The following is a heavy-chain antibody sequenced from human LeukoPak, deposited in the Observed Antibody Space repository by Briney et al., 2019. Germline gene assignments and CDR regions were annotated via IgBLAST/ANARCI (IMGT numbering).Heavy chain of an antibody. J-gene: IGHJ4*02. V-gene: IGHV4-61*02. CDR2: IYTSGST. CDR3: ARATIHKRNYGDFQS. D-gene: IGHD4-17*01. CDR1: GGSISSGSYY. Sequence: PSQTLSLTCTVSGGSISSGSYYWSWIRKPAGKGLEWIGRIYTSGSTNYNPSLKSRVTISVNTSKNQFSLKLSSVTAADTAVYYCARATIHKRNYGDFQSWGQGTLVTVSS.